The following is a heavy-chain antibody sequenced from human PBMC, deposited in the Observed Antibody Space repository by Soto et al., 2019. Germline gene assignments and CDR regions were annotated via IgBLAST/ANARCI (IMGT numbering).Heavy chain of an antibody. V-gene: IGHV4-34*01. J-gene: IGHJ6*02. CDR3: ARNSVLTIFWGDYYYYGMDV. Sequence: SETLSLTCAVYGGSFSGYYWSWIRQPPGKGLEWIGEINHSGSTNYNPSLKSRVTISVDTSKNQFSLKLSSVTAADTAVYYCARNSVLTIFWGDYYYYGMDVWGQGTTVTVSS. CDR1: GGSFSGYY. CDR2: INHSGST. D-gene: IGHD3-9*01.